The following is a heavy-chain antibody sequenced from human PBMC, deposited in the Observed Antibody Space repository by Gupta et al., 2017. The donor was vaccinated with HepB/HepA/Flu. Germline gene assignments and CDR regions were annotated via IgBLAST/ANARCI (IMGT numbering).Heavy chain of an antibody. Sequence: QVQLQQWGAGLLKPSETLSLTCAVYGGSFSGYYWNWIRQPPGKGLEWIGEINHSGSTNYNPSLKSRVTISVDTSKNQFSLKLSSVTAADTAVYYCARKVAAAGVIAVAGTDAFDIWGQGTMVTVSS. J-gene: IGHJ3*02. CDR1: GGSFSGYY. CDR2: INHSGST. V-gene: IGHV4-34*01. D-gene: IGHD6-19*01. CDR3: ARKVAAAGVIAVAGTDAFDI.